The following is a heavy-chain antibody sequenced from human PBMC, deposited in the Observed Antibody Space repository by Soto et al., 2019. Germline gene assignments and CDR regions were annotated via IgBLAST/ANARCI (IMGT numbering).Heavy chain of an antibody. Sequence: SETLSLTCTVSGGSIISCDCYWSLIRQPPGKGLEWIGYIYYSGSTYYNPSLKSRVTISVDTSKNQFSLKLSSVTAADTAVYYCARDDPQLWLYWGQGTLVTVSS. CDR1: GGSIISCDCY. D-gene: IGHD5-18*01. V-gene: IGHV4-30-4*01. CDR3: ARDDPQLWLY. CDR2: IYYSGST. J-gene: IGHJ4*02.